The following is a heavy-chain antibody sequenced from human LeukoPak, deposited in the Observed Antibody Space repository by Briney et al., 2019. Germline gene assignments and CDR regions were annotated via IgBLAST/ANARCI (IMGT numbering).Heavy chain of an antibody. CDR1: GGSISSSSYY. CDR3: ASVNNPTLWFGESFPWCNWFDP. D-gene: IGHD3-10*01. CDR2: IYYSGST. V-gene: IGHV4-39*01. J-gene: IGHJ5*02. Sequence: SETLSLTCTVSGGSISSSSYYWGWIRQPPGKGLEWIGSIYYSGSTYYNPSLKSRVAISVDTSKKQFSLNLSSVTAADTAVYYCASVNNPTLWFGESFPWCNWFDPWGQGTLVTVSS.